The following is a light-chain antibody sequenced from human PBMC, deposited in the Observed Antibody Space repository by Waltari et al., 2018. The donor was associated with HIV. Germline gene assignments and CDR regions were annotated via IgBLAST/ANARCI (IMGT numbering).Light chain of an antibody. Sequence: DIVLTQTPLSSPVTLGQPASISCKSSQSLVHSDGNTYLAWLQQRPGQSPRLLISQISKRFSGVPDRFSCSGAGTDFTLTISRVEAEDVGVYYCMQATHFPRTFGQGTKVEIQ. CDR1: QSLVHSDGNTY. V-gene: IGKV2-24*01. CDR3: MQATHFPRT. CDR2: QIS. J-gene: IGKJ1*01.